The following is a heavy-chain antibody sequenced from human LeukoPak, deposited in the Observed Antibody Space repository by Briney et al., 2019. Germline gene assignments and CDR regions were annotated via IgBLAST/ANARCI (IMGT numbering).Heavy chain of an antibody. CDR2: IYYSGST. J-gene: IGHJ4*02. D-gene: IGHD5-24*01. CDR3: ARNGRDGYNYGFVDY. V-gene: IGHV4-59*01. Sequence: PSETLSLTCTVSGGSISSYYWSWIRQPPGKGLEWIGYIYYSGSTNYNPSLKSRVTISVDTSKNQFSLKLSSVTAADTAVYYCARNGRDGYNYGFVDYWGQGTLVTVSS. CDR1: GGSISSYY.